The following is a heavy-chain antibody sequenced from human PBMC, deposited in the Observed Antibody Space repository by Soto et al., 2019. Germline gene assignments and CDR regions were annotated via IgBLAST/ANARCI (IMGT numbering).Heavy chain of an antibody. J-gene: IGHJ3*02. CDR2: IYHSGST. D-gene: IGHD4-17*01. Sequence: SETLSLTCAVSSGSISSSNWWSWVRQPPGKGLEWIGEIYHSGSTNYNPSLKSRVTISVDKSKNQFSLKLSSVTAADTAVYYCAGQVTVTTVFVGADAFDIWGQGTMVTVSS. CDR3: AGQVTVTTVFVGADAFDI. CDR1: SGSISSSNW. V-gene: IGHV4-4*02.